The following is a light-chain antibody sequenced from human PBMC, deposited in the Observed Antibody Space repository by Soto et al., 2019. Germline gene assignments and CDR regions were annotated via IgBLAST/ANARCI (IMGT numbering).Light chain of an antibody. CDR1: QSVSSWY. V-gene: IGKV3-20*01. CDR2: GGS. Sequence: EIVLTQSPGTLSLSRGERATLSCRASQSVSSWYLSWYQQKPGQAPRLLIYGGSSRATGIPDRFSGSGSGTDFTLTISRLEPEDFAVYYCQQYNSSPPTFGGGTKVEIK. J-gene: IGKJ4*01. CDR3: QQYNSSPPT.